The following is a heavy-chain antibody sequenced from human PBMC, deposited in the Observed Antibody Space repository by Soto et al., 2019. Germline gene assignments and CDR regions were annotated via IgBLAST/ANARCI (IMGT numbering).Heavy chain of an antibody. J-gene: IGHJ5*02. V-gene: IGHV1-18*01. CDR2: ISAYNGNT. D-gene: IGHD2-15*01. CDR3: ARVGYCSGGSCEKNWFDP. Sequence: ASVKVSCKASGYTFTSYCISWVRQAPGQGLEWMGWISAYNGNTNYAQKLQGRVTMTTDTSTSTAYMELRSLRSDDTAVYYCARVGYCSGGSCEKNWFDPWGQGTLVTVSS. CDR1: GYTFTSYC.